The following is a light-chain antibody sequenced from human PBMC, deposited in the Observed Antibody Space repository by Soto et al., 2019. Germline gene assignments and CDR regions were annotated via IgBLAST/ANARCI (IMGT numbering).Light chain of an antibody. J-gene: IGKJ1*01. CDR2: ASS. CDR1: QDITNS. Sequence: DIQMTQSPSSVSASVGDRVTITCRASQDITNSLNWYQQKSGKAPSLLIYASSTLQTGVPSRFSGSGSGTDFTLSISNLQPEDFAHYFCHQTYSTPGTFGQGTKVDIK. CDR3: HQTYSTPGT. V-gene: IGKV1-39*01.